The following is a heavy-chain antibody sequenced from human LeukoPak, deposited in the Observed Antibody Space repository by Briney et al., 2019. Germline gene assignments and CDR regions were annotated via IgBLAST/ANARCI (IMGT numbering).Heavy chain of an antibody. J-gene: IGHJ4*02. V-gene: IGHV3-23*01. CDR1: GFTFSNYV. CDR2: ISGTGDST. CDR3: AKGSSAVGGGLHADY. D-gene: IGHD6-13*01. Sequence: PGGPLRLSCASSGFTFSNYVMTWVRQAPGKGLDWVSGISGTGDSTYYSDSVRGRFTISRDNSKNTVYLQMNSLRVEDTAVYYCAKGSSAVGGGLHADYWGQGTLVTVSS.